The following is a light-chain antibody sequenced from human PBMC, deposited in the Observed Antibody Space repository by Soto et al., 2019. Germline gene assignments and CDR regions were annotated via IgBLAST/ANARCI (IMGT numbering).Light chain of an antibody. Sequence: DIQMTQSPSTLSGSVGDRVTITCRARQTISSWLAWYQQKPGKATKLLIYKASTLKSGVPSRFSGCGYGTEFTLTISSLQPDDFATYDCQHYNSYSEAFGQGTKVDLK. J-gene: IGKJ1*01. V-gene: IGKV1-5*03. CDR3: QHYNSYSEA. CDR2: KAS. CDR1: QTISSW.